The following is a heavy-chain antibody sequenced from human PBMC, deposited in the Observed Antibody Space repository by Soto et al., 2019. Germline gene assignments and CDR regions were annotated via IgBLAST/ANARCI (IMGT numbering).Heavy chain of an antibody. CDR2: IYTSGST. D-gene: IGHD1-26*01. Sequence: LSLTCTVSCRTISSYYGIWIRQPAGKGLEWIGRIYTSGSTNYNPSLKSRVTMSVDTSKNQFSLKLSSVTAADTAVYYCARGGAWGAAPQFFLDPFLYGMDVWGQGTTVTVSS. CDR3: ARGGAWGAAPQFFLDPFLYGMDV. CDR1: CRTISSYY. J-gene: IGHJ6*02. V-gene: IGHV4-4*07.